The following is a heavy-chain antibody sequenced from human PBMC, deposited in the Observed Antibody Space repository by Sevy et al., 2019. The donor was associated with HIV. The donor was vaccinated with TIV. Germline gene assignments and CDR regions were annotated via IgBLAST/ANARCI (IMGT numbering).Heavy chain of an antibody. CDR1: GFSFSRYA. D-gene: IGHD3-16*01. Sequence: GGSLRLSCEASGFSFSRYAMHWVRQVAGKGLEWVADISFDGDNKYYSDSVRGRFAISRDNSENTMHLQMNNLRLDDTAVYYCAKGLSSIYPYSMDVWGQGTTVTVSS. CDR2: ISFDGDNK. CDR3: AKGLSSIYPYSMDV. J-gene: IGHJ6*02. V-gene: IGHV3-30*18.